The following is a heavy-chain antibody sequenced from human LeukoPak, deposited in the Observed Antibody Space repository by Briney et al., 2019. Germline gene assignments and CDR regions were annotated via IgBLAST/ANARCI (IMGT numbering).Heavy chain of an antibody. V-gene: IGHV4-34*01. CDR2: IGHRGST. CDR1: GGYISGHY. J-gene: IGHJ4*02. Sequence: SETLSLTCAVYGGYISGHYWSWIRQSPGKGLEWIGEIGHRGSTNYNPSPKSRLSISMDTSKNQYTLKMTSVSASDTAVYYCAISGHWYGWSYFDHWGQGTLVTVSS. CDR3: AISGHWYGWSYFDH. D-gene: IGHD1-26*01.